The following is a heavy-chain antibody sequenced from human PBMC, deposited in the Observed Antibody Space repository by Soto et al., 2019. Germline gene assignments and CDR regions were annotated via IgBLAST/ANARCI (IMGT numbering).Heavy chain of an antibody. CDR3: ETERGYSYGRRYYHYGMDV. V-gene: IGHV3-30*03. D-gene: IGHD5-18*01. CDR1: GFTFSSYG. Sequence: QVQLVESGGGVVQPGRSLRLSCAASGFTFSSYGMHWVRQAPGKGLEWVAVISYDGSNKYYADSVKGRFTISRDNSNDTLNLQMKSLRTQRKGVYYYETERGYSYGRRYYHYGMDVWGQGITVTVSS. CDR2: ISYDGSNK. J-gene: IGHJ6*02.